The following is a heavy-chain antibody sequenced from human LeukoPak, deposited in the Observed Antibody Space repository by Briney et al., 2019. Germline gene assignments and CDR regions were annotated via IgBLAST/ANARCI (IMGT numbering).Heavy chain of an antibody. D-gene: IGHD4-17*01. J-gene: IGHJ4*02. CDR2: IYYSGST. CDR3: ARHFSNGDYGYDY. CDR1: GGSISSCY. Sequence: SETLSLTCTVSGGSISSCYWSWIRQPPGKGLEWIGYIYYSGSTNYNPSLKSRVTISVDTSKNQFSLKLSSVTAADTAVYYCARHFSNGDYGYDYWGQGTLVTVSS. V-gene: IGHV4-59*08.